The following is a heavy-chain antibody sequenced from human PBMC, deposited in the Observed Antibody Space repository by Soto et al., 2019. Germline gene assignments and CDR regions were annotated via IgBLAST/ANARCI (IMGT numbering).Heavy chain of an antibody. J-gene: IGHJ3*02. CDR1: GGTYSSYA. CDR3: ARVRGSATRLRAFDI. CDR2: IIPIFGTA. V-gene: IGHV1-69*13. Sequence: SVTVSCTASGGTYSSYAISWVRQAPGRGLEWMGGIIPIFGTANYAQKFQGRVTITADESTSTAYMEPSSLRSEDTAVYYCARVRGSATRLRAFDIWGQGTMVTVSS. D-gene: IGHD3-16*01.